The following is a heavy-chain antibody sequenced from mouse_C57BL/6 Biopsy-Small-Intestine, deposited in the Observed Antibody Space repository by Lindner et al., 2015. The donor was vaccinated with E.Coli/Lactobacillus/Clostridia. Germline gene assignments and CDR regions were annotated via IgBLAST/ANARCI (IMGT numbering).Heavy chain of an antibody. CDR2: LYPGDGDT. V-gene: IGHV1-82*01. CDR1: GYAFSSSW. D-gene: IGHD2-1*01. CDR3: ARSTRMDY. J-gene: IGHJ4*01. Sequence: VQLQESGPELVKPGASVKISCKASGYAFSSSWMNWVKQRPGKGLEWIGRLYPGDGDTNYNGKFKGKATLTADKSSSTAYTQLSSLTSEDSAVYFCARSTRMDYWGQGTSVTVSS.